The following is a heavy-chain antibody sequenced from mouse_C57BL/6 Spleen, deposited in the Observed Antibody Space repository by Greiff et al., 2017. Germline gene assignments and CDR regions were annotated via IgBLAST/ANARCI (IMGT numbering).Heavy chain of an antibody. D-gene: IGHD1-1*01. CDR1: GYAFSSYW. J-gene: IGHJ2*01. Sequence: LKESGASVKISCQASGYAFSSYWMNWVKQRPGKGLEWIGQIYPGDGDTNYNGKFKGKATLTADKSSSTAYMQLSSLTSEDSAVYFCARSHYSGSIYWGQGTTLTVSS. CDR3: ARSHYSGSIY. V-gene: IGHV1-80*01. CDR2: IYPGDGDT.